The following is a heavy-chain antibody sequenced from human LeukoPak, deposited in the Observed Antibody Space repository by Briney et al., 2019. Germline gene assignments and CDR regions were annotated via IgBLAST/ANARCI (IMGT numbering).Heavy chain of an antibody. CDR3: AHSGVAVAEAIFDY. D-gene: IGHD6-19*01. CDR1: GFSLSTSGVG. CDR2: IYWDDDK. V-gene: IGHV2-5*02. Sequence: SGPTLVNPTQTLTLTCTFSGFSLSTSGVGVGWIRQPPGKALEWLALIYWDDDKRYSPSLESRLTITKDTSKNQVVLTMTNMDPVDAATYYCAHSGVAVAEAIFDYWGQGTLVTVSS. J-gene: IGHJ4*02.